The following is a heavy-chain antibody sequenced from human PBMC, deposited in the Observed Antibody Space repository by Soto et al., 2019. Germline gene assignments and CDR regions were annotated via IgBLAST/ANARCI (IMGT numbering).Heavy chain of an antibody. J-gene: IGHJ4*02. CDR3: AKGRLSDCSGSTCPDY. CDR1: EFNFNSYA. D-gene: IGHD2-15*01. Sequence: PGGSLRLSCAASEFNFNSYAMNWVRQAPGKGLEWISYISRDSDAIYYADSVKGRFTVSRDNANKYLFLQMGSLTAEDTAVYFCAKGRLSDCSGSTCPDYWGRGTLVTVSS. V-gene: IGHV3-48*01. CDR2: ISRDSDAI.